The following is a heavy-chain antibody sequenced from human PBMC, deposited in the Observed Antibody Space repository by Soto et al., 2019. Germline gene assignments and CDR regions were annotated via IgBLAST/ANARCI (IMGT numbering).Heavy chain of an antibody. V-gene: IGHV3-48*01. D-gene: IGHD4-17*01. Sequence: GGSLGLSCAASGFTFRSYSMDLVRQAPGKGLEWVSYISSSSTIYYADSVKGRFTISRDNAKNSLYLQMNSLRAEDTAVYYCARDLYGDGYDYWGQGTLVTVSS. CDR2: ISSSSTI. J-gene: IGHJ4*02. CDR3: ARDLYGDGYDY. CDR1: GFTFRSYS.